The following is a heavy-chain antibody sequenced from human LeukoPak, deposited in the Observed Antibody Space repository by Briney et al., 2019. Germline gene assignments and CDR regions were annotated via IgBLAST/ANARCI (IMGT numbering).Heavy chain of an antibody. J-gene: IGHJ4*02. CDR3: AKSSVQFLEIDVYHFDY. CDR1: GFSLRDYW. V-gene: IGHV3-74*01. Sequence: GGSLGLSCAASGFSLRDYWMYWVRQAPGKGLVWLSRINRDGSDISYADSVKGRFTISRDNAKNPLYLQMSSLRAEDTAVYYCAKSSVQFLEIDVYHFDYGGQGTLVTVSS. CDR2: INRDGSDI. D-gene: IGHD3-3*01.